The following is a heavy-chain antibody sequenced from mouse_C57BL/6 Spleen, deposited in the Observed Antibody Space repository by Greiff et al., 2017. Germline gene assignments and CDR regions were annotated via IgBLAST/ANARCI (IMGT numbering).Heavy chain of an antibody. CDR2: ISGGGGNT. CDR1: GFTFSSYT. J-gene: IGHJ1*03. CDR3: ARRNYGSSWYFDV. D-gene: IGHD1-1*01. V-gene: IGHV5-9*01. Sequence: EVKLEESGGGLVKPGGSLKLSCAASGFTFSSYTMSWVRQTPEKRLEWVATISGGGGNTYYPDSVKGRFTISRDNAKNTLYLQMSSLRSEDTALYYCARRNYGSSWYFDVWGTGTTVTVSS.